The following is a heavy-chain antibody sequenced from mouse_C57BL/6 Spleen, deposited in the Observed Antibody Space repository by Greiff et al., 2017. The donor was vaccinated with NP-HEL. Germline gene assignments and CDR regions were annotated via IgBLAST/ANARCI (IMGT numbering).Heavy chain of an antibody. V-gene: IGHV1-55*01. CDR2: LYPGSGRT. CDR1: GYTFTSYW. D-gene: IGHD2-3*01. Sequence: QVQLQQPGAELVKPGALVKMSCKASGYTFTSYWITWVKQRPGQGLEWIGDLYPGSGRTNYNEKFKSQATLTVNTSSSTADMQLSSLRSEDSAVYYCARSYDGYLYYYAMDYWGQGTSVTVSS. J-gene: IGHJ4*01. CDR3: ARSYDGYLYYYAMDY.